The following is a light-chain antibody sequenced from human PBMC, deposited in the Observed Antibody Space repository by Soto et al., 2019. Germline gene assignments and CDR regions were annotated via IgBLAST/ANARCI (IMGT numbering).Light chain of an antibody. CDR1: QSVTSS. CDR2: GAS. V-gene: IGKV3-15*01. J-gene: IGKJ5*01. Sequence: EIVIAQSSVTPFFSPVDKAPLSCRASQSVTSSFAWYQQKPRQAPRLLIYGASTRATGIPARFSGSGSGTEFTLTISSLQAEDVAVYFCQQYNNWPPITFGQGTRLEIK. CDR3: QQYNNWPPIT.